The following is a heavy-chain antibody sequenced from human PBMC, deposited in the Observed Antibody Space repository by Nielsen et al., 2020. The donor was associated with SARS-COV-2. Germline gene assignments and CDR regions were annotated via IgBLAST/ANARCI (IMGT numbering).Heavy chain of an antibody. Sequence: GESLKISCVASGFTFNNFGMHWVRQAPGKGLEWLAVISYDGSVKYYRDSLEGRFTISRDNSKNTLYLQMNSLRAEDTAVYYCARDDYDYVWGSYDFDYWGQGTLVTVSS. V-gene: IGHV3-30*03. J-gene: IGHJ4*02. D-gene: IGHD3-16*01. CDR1: GFTFNNFG. CDR2: ISYDGSVK. CDR3: ARDDYDYVWGSYDFDY.